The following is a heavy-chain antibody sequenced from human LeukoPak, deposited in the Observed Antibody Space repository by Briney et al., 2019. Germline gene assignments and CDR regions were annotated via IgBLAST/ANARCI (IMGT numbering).Heavy chain of an antibody. D-gene: IGHD4-11*01. V-gene: IGHV1-18*01. CDR2: ISAYNGNT. J-gene: IGHJ3*02. Sequence: ASVKVSCKASGYTFTSYGISWVRQAPGQGLEWMGWISAYNGNTNYAQKLQGRVTMTTDTSTSTAYTELSSLRSKDTAVYYCARVYYSRNAFDIWGQGTMVTVSS. CDR1: GYTFTSYG. CDR3: ARVYYSRNAFDI.